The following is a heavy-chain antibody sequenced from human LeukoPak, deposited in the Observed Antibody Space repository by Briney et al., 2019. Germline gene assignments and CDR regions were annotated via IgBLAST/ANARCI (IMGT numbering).Heavy chain of an antibody. V-gene: IGHV1-2*02. Sequence: GASVKVSCKASGYTFTGYYMHWVRQAPGQGLEWMGWINPNSGGTNYAQKFQGRVTITADKSTSTAYMELSSLRSEDTAVYYCARGAGYGDFDYWGQGTLVTVSS. CDR3: ARGAGYGDFDY. CDR2: INPNSGGT. D-gene: IGHD4-17*01. J-gene: IGHJ4*02. CDR1: GYTFTGYY.